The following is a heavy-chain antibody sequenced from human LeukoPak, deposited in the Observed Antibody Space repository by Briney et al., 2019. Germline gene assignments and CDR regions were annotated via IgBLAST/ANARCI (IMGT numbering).Heavy chain of an antibody. CDR2: ISWNSGSI. CDR3: AKDPRYYYDSSGYWELYYFDY. J-gene: IGHJ4*02. D-gene: IGHD3-22*01. CDR1: GFTFDDYA. Sequence: GGSLRLSCAASGFTFDDYAMHWVRQAPGKGLEWVSGISWNSGSIGYAGSVKGRFTISRDNAKNSLYLQMNSLRAEDTALYYCAKDPRYYYDSSGYWELYYFDYWGQGTLVTVSS. V-gene: IGHV3-9*01.